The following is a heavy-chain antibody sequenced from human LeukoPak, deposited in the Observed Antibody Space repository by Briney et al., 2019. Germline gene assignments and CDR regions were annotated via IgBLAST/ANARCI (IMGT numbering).Heavy chain of an antibody. CDR2: ISSSGGYT. D-gene: IGHD2-2*01. Sequence: HPGGSLRLSCAASGFILSTYVMSWVRQAPGKGLEWVSTISSSGGYTYFADSVKGRFTISRDNSKNTLYLQMNSLRAEDTAVYYCARSVSSRLTSPRRPYYFDSWGQGTLVTVSS. CDR3: ARSVSSRLTSPRRPYYFDS. J-gene: IGHJ4*02. V-gene: IGHV3-23*01. CDR1: GFILSTYV.